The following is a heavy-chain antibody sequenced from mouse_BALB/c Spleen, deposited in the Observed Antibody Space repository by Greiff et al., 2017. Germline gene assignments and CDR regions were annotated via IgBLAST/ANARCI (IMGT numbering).Heavy chain of an antibody. CDR1: GYSITSGYY. V-gene: IGHV3-6*02. CDR3: ATHRYYAMDY. J-gene: IGHJ4*01. D-gene: IGHD2-14*01. CDR2: ISYDGSN. Sequence: EVKLQQSGPGLVKPSQSLSLTCSVTGYSITSGYYWNWIRQFPGNKLEWMGYISYDGSNNYNPSLKNRISITRDTSKNQFFLKLNSVTTEDTATYYCATHRYYAMDYWGQGTSVTVSS.